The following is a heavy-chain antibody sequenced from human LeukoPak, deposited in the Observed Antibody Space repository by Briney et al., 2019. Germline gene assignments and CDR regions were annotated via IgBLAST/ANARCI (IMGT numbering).Heavy chain of an antibody. Sequence: SVKVTCKASGGTFSSYAISWVRQAPGQGLEWMGRIIPIFGTANYAQKFQGRVTITTDESTSTAYMEPSSLRSEDTAVYYCARGVWGSYRYPPYYFDYWGQGTLVTVSS. V-gene: IGHV1-69*05. J-gene: IGHJ4*02. D-gene: IGHD3-16*02. CDR1: GGTFSSYA. CDR2: IIPIFGTA. CDR3: ARGVWGSYRYPPYYFDY.